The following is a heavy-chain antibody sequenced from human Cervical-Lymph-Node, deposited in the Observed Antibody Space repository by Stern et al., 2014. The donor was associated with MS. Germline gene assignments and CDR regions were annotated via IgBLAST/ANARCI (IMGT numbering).Heavy chain of an antibody. CDR1: SGFIGNNY. CDR2: LHYNGST. D-gene: IGHD3-16*02. CDR3: ARASPYDYIWGNFRHRAFYFDS. V-gene: IGHV4-59*01. J-gene: IGHJ4*02. Sequence: QVQLQESGPGLVKPSETLSLMCSVSSGFIGNNYWSWIRKPPGKGLEWIGHLHYNGSTLYNPALKSRITISLGTSKNQLSLRLSSVTAADTAVYYCARASPYDYIWGNFRHRAFYFDSWGQGALVTVSS.